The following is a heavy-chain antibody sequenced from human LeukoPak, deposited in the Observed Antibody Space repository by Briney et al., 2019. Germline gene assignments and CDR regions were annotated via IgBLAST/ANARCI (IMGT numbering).Heavy chain of an antibody. CDR3: ARGGGRFHFDH. CDR1: GYSFTAHY. CDR2: INPNSDGT. V-gene: IGHV1-2*02. Sequence: ASVKVPCKTSGYSFTAHYKHWVRQAPGQGLEWMGWINPNSDGTSYAQKFQGRVTMTRDTSINTVYMELNRLTSDDTAVYYCARGGGRFHFDHWGQGTPVTVSS. D-gene: IGHD1-26*01. J-gene: IGHJ4*02.